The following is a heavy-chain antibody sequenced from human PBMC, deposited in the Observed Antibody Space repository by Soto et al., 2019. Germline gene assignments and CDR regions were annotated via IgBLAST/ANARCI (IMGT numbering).Heavy chain of an antibody. CDR2: INSDGSST. Sequence: GGSLRLSCAASGFTFSSYWMHWVRQAPGKGLVWVSRINSDGSSTSYADSMKGRFTISRDNAKNTLYLQMNSLRAEDTVVYYGAREKEGRLYFDNWGQGTMVTVSS. CDR1: GFTFSSYW. J-gene: IGHJ3*02. CDR3: AREKEGRLYFDN. V-gene: IGHV3-74*01.